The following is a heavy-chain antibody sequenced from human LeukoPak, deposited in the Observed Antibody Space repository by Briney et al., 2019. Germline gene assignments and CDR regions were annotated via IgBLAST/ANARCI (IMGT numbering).Heavy chain of an antibody. CDR3: AQGQQLGAEYFQH. CDR2: IWYDGSNK. J-gene: IGHJ1*01. D-gene: IGHD6-13*01. CDR1: GFTFSSHG. Sequence: GRSLRLSCAASGFTFSSHGMHWVRQAPGKGLEWVAFIWYDGSNKYYGDSVKGRFTISRDNSKNTLYLQMNSLRAEDTAVYYCAQGQQLGAEYFQHWGQGTVDTVSS. V-gene: IGHV3-30*02.